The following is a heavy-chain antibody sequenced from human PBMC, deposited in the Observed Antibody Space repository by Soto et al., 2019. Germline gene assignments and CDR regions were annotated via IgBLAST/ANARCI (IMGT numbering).Heavy chain of an antibody. CDR2: ISSSSSYI. Sequence: GGSLRLSCAASGFTFSSYSMNWVRQAPGKGLEWVSSISSSSSYIYYADSVKGRFTISRDNAKNSLYLQMNSLRAEDTAVYYCARDLRYYYGSGSISEGDYWGQGTLVTVSS. CDR3: ARDLRYYYGSGSISEGDY. CDR1: GFTFSSYS. D-gene: IGHD3-10*01. J-gene: IGHJ4*02. V-gene: IGHV3-21*01.